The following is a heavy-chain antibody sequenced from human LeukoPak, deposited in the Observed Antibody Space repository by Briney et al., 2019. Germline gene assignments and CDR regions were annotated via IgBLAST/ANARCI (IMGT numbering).Heavy chain of an antibody. CDR3: ARDGEGRYSGSYYGGFDY. D-gene: IGHD1-26*01. Sequence: PGGSLRLSCAASGFTFSSYAMSWVRQAPGKGLEWVSAISGSGGSTYYADSVKGRFTISRDNSKNTLYLQMNSLRAEDTAVYYCARDGEGRYSGSYYGGFDYWGQGTLVTVSS. V-gene: IGHV3-23*01. J-gene: IGHJ4*02. CDR2: ISGSGGST. CDR1: GFTFSSYA.